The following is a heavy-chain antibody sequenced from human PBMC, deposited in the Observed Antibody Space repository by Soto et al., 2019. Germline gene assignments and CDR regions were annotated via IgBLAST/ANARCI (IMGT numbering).Heavy chain of an antibody. CDR2: ISGSGGST. CDR1: GFTFVDYA. J-gene: IGHJ5*02. V-gene: IGHV3-23*01. CDR3: AKGSPVVAAVDWFDP. D-gene: IGHD2-15*01. Sequence: EVQLLESGGGLVQPGGSLRLSCAASGFTFVDYAMTWVRQAPGKGLEWVSAISGSGGSTYYADSVKGRFTISRDNSKNTLYLQMNSLRAEDTAVYYCAKGSPVVAAVDWFDPWGQGTLVTVSS.